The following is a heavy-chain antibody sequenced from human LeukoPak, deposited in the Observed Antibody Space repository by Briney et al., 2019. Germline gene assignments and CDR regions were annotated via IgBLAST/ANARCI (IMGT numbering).Heavy chain of an antibody. D-gene: IGHD3-10*01. CDR2: ISVSGAGT. V-gene: IGHV3-23*01. CDR3: AKVLWFGASAPQAFDF. J-gene: IGHJ3*01. Sequence: PGGSLRLSCVASGFTFSAYAMNWVRQAPGKGPEWVSGISVSGAGTYYADSAKGRFTISRDNSQNTLYLQMNSLGAEDTAVYYCAKVLWFGASAPQAFDFWGQGTMVTVSS. CDR1: GFTFSAYA.